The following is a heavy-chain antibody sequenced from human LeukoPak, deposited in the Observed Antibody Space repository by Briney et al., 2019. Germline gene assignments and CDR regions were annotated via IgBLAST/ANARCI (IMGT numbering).Heavy chain of an antibody. D-gene: IGHD1-20*01. CDR2: INPNSGGT. CDR3: ARGDNWNDGVGYFDY. CDR1: GYTFTGYY. V-gene: IGHV1-2*02. J-gene: IGHJ4*02. Sequence: AASVKVSCKASGYTFTGYYMHWVRQAPGQGLEWMGWINPNSGGTNYAQKFQGRVTMTRDTSISTAYKELSRLRSDDTAVYYCARGDNWNDGVGYFDYWGQGTLVTVSS.